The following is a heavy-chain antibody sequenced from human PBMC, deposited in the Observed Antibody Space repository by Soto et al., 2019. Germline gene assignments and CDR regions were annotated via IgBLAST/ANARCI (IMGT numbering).Heavy chain of an antibody. CDR3: ARDRVVVVPMDV. CDR1: GFTFISYS. Sequence: GSLRLSFSASGFTFISYSMNWVRQAPGKGLEWVSYISSSSSTIYYADSVKGRFTISRDNAKNSLYLQMNSLRDEDTAVYYCARDRVVVVPMDVWGQGTTVTVSS. D-gene: IGHD2-2*01. J-gene: IGHJ6*02. V-gene: IGHV3-48*02. CDR2: ISSSSSTI.